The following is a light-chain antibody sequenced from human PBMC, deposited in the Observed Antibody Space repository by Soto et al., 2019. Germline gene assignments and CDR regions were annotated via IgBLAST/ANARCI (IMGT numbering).Light chain of an antibody. V-gene: IGKV3-20*01. Sequence: EIVLTRSPGTLSLSPGESATLSCRASQSISSRYLAWYQQKPGQAPRLLIYGASSRATGIPDRFSGSGSGTEFTLTIRGLQADDFATYDCKQYSSNRTFCQGTKVDIK. CDR1: QSISSRY. CDR2: GAS. J-gene: IGKJ1*01. CDR3: KQYSSNRT.